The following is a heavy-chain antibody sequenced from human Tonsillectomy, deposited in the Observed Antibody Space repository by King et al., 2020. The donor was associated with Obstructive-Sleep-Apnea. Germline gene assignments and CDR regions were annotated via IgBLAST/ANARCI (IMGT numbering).Heavy chain of an antibody. V-gene: IGHV3-23*04. CDR2: LSGSGGST. J-gene: IGHJ4*02. CDR1: GFTFSSYA. CDR3: AKTRGYCSGGYCYADY. D-gene: IGHD2-15*01. Sequence: VQLVESGGGLVQPGGSLRLSCAASGFTFSSYAMNWVRQAPGKGLEWVSTLSGSGGSTYYADSVKGRFTISRDNSKNTLCLQMNSLRAEDTAVYYCAKTRGYCSGGYCYADYWGQGTLVTDSS.